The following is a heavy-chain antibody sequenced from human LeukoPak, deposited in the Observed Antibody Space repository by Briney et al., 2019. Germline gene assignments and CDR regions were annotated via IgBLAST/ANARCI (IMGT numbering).Heavy chain of an antibody. CDR1: EFTLSDYS. V-gene: IGHV3-48*01. D-gene: IGHD3-10*01. Sequence: PGGSLRLSCEVSEFTLSDYSMNWVRQAPGKGLEWISYISSSGSTTYYEEPVKGRFTISRDNAKKSLYLQMNSLRAEDTAVYYCARDLGPAYYYGSGRPYDPPFYWGQGTLVTVSS. J-gene: IGHJ4*02. CDR2: ISSSGSTT. CDR3: ARDLGPAYYYGSGRPYDPPFY.